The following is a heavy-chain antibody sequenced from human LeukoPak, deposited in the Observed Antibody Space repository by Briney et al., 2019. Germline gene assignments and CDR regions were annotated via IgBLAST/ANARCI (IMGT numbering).Heavy chain of an antibody. D-gene: IGHD2-21*02. CDR3: ARVLGGYCGGDCYTDAFDI. CDR1: GVSISSYD. J-gene: IGHJ3*02. Sequence: PSETLSLTCTVSGVSISSYDLSWIRQPPGKGLEWIWDIYYSGSTNYNPSLKSRVTISVDTSKNQFYLKLSSVTAADTAVYYCARVLGGYCGGDCYTDAFDIWGQGTMVTVSS. V-gene: IGHV4-59*01. CDR2: IYYSGST.